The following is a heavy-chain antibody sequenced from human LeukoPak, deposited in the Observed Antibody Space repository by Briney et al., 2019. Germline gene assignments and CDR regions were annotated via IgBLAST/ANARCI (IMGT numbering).Heavy chain of an antibody. Sequence: ASVKVSCKASGGTFSSYAISWVRQAPGQGLEWMGGIIPIFGTANYAQKFQGRVTITADESTSTAYMELSSLRSEDTAVYYCARGVGGWPSDAFDIWGQGTMVTVSS. CDR3: ARGVGGWPSDAFDI. D-gene: IGHD5-12*01. V-gene: IGHV1-69*13. J-gene: IGHJ3*02. CDR2: IIPIFGTA. CDR1: GGTFSSYA.